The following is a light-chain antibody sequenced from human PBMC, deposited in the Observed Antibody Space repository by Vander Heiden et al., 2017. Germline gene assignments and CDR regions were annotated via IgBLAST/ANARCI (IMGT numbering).Light chain of an antibody. CDR3: RQYVHTPHT. Sequence: DIVMTQSPDSLAVSLGERATINCKSSQSLLYINNKDYLAWYQQIPGQPPKLLITWASTRESGVPDRFSAGGSGTDFTLTINSLQTEDVGVYYCRQYVHTPHTFGQGTRLEI. J-gene: IGKJ2*01. CDR1: QSLLYINNKDY. CDR2: WAS. V-gene: IGKV4-1*01.